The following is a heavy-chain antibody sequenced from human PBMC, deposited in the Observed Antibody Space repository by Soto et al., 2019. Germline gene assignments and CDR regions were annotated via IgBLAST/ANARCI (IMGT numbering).Heavy chain of an antibody. Sequence: QVQLVQSGAEVKKPGASVKVSCKASGYTFTRSGISWVRQAPGQGLEWMGGISTYNGDTNYAQTFQGRVTMTTDTSTSTVYMELRSLRSDDTAVYYCASEGVAPYYYYGMDVWGQGTPVTVSS. J-gene: IGHJ6*02. CDR1: GYTFTRSG. D-gene: IGHD5-12*01. CDR3: ASEGVAPYYYYGMDV. CDR2: ISTYNGDT. V-gene: IGHV1-18*01.